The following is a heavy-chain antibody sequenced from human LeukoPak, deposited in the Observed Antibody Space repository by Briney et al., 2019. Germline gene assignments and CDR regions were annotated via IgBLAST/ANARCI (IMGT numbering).Heavy chain of an antibody. D-gene: IGHD5-18*01. CDR3: AKASYSYGNDAFDI. Sequence: GGSLRLXCAASGFTSSNFAMSWVRRVPEKGLEWVSTIRGGGAGAHYADSVKGRFTISRDNSRNTLYVEMNSLKAEDTAVYFCAKASYSYGNDAFDIWGQGTKVTVSS. CDR2: IRGGGAGA. J-gene: IGHJ3*02. V-gene: IGHV3-23*01. CDR1: GFTSSNFA.